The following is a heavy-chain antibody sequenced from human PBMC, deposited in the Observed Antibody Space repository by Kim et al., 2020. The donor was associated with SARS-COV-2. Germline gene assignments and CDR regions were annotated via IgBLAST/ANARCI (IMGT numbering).Heavy chain of an antibody. CDR1: GFTVSSNY. J-gene: IGHJ6*02. CDR2: IYSGGST. D-gene: IGHD6-19*01. CDR3: AREQILAVAGTSRYYYYGMDV. Sequence: GGSLRLSCVASGFTVSSNYMSWVRQAPGKGLEWVSVIYSGGSTYYADSVKGRFTISRDNSKNTLYLQMNSLRAEDTAVYYCAREQILAVAGTSRYYYYGMDVWGQGTTVTVSS. V-gene: IGHV3-53*01.